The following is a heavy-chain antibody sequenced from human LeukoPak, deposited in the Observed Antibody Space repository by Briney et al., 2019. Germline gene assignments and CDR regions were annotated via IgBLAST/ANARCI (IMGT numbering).Heavy chain of an antibody. D-gene: IGHD5-24*01. CDR2: INHSGGT. CDR3: ARGGFGYNDAFDI. CDR1: GGSFSAYY. V-gene: IGHV4-34*01. J-gene: IGHJ3*02. Sequence: SETLSLTCIVYGGSFSAYYWSWIRQPPGKGLEWIAEINHSGGTNYNPSLMSRVAISVDTSKNQFSLKLSSVTAVDTAVYYCARGGFGYNDAFDIWGQGTMVTVSS.